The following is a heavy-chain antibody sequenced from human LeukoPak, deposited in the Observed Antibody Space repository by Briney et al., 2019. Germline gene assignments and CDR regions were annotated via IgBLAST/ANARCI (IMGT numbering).Heavy chain of an antibody. CDR3: ARQLCSGGSCYGGVWFDP. D-gene: IGHD2-15*01. Sequence: SETLSLTCSVSGGSISGYYWSWIRQPPGRGLEWIGYIYYSGSTSYNPSLQSRVTMSVDTSKNQFSLNLSSVTAADTAVYYCARQLCSGGSCYGGVWFDPWGQGTLVTVSS. CDR2: IYYSGST. J-gene: IGHJ5*02. CDR1: GGSISGYY. V-gene: IGHV4-59*08.